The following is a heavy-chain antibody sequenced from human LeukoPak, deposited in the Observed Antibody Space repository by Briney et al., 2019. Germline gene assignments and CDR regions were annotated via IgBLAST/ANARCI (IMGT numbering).Heavy chain of an antibody. J-gene: IGHJ4*02. CDR2: ISSSSTYS. Sequence: GGSLRLSCAASGFTFSDYYMSWIRQAPGKGLEGVSYISSSSTYSNYADSVKGRFTISRDNANNSLDLQMNSLRAEDTAVYYCARHRYCDTTRCYGTDFDYWGQGTLLNVSS. D-gene: IGHD2-2*01. CDR3: ARHRYCDTTRCYGTDFDY. V-gene: IGHV3-11*06. CDR1: GFTFSDYY.